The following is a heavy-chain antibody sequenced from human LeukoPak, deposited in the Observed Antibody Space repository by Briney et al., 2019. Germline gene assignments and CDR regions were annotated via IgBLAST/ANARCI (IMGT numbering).Heavy chain of an antibody. J-gene: IGHJ3*02. Sequence: SETLSLTCAVYGGSFSGYYWSWIRQPPGKGLEWIGEINHSGSTNYNPSLKSRVTISVDTSKNQFPLKLSSVTAADTAVYYCAREADTAMVSAFDIWGQGTMVTVSS. D-gene: IGHD5-18*01. CDR2: INHSGST. CDR3: AREADTAMVSAFDI. V-gene: IGHV4-34*01. CDR1: GGSFSGYY.